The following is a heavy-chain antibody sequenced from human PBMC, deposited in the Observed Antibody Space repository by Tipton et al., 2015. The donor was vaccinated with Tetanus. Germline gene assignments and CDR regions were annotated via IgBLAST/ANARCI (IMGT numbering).Heavy chain of an antibody. Sequence: SLRLSCAASGFTFSSYSMNWVRQAPGKGLEWVSSISSSSSYIYYADSVKGRFTISRDNAKNSLYLQMNSLRAEDTAVYYCARDGWYERPRRDDAFDIWGQGTMVTVSS. D-gene: IGHD6-19*01. CDR1: GFTFSSYS. V-gene: IGHV3-21*01. CDR3: ARDGWYERPRRDDAFDI. J-gene: IGHJ3*02. CDR2: ISSSSSYI.